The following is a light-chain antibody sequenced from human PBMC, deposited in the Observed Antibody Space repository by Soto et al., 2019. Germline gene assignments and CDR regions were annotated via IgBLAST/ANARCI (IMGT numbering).Light chain of an antibody. CDR2: GNS. J-gene: IGLJ1*01. CDR1: SSNIGAGYD. CDR3: QSYDSSLSGYV. V-gene: IGLV1-40*01. Sequence: QSVLTQPPSGSWAPGQRVTISGSGSSSNIGAGYDVHWYQQLPGTAPKLLIYGNSNRPSGVPDRFSGSKSGTSASLAITGLQSEDEADYYCQSYDSSLSGYVFGTGTKLTVL.